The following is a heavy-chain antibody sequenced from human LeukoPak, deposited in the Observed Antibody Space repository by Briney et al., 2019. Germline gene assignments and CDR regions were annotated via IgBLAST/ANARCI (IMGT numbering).Heavy chain of an antibody. D-gene: IGHD3-22*01. Sequence: GGSLSLSCAVSGFDFGDYTMHWVRQPPGKGLEWVSLISWNSGSIKYTESVKGRFTISRDNSKNSLYLQMSSLRTEDTALYYCARDIYDSGDFRGDFWGQGTLVTVSS. CDR2: ISWNSGSI. CDR3: ARDIYDSGDFRGDF. CDR1: GFDFGDYT. V-gene: IGHV3-43*01. J-gene: IGHJ4*02.